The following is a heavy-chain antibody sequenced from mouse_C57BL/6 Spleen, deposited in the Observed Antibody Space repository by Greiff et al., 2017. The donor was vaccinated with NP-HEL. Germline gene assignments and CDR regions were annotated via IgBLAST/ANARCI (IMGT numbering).Heavy chain of an antibody. Sequence: EVKLMESGGGLVKPGGSLKLSCAASGFTFSSYAMSWVRQTPEKRLEWVATISDGGSYTYYPDNVQGRFPISRDNAKNNLYLQLSHLKSEDTAMYYCARYGRVRHMDYWGQGTSVTVST. CDR3: ARYGRVRHMDY. V-gene: IGHV5-4*03. J-gene: IGHJ4*01. CDR2: ISDGGSYT. D-gene: IGHD2-14*01. CDR1: GFTFSSYA.